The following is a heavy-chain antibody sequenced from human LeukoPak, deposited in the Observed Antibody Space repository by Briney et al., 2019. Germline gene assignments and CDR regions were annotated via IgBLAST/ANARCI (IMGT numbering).Heavy chain of an antibody. CDR1: GYTFTSYG. J-gene: IGHJ4*02. CDR3: ARVSPTTVVTPYFDY. CDR2: INPNSGGT. D-gene: IGHD4-23*01. Sequence: VASVKVSCKASGYTFTSYGISWVRQAPGQGLEWMGWINPNSGGTNYAQKFQGRVTMTRDTSISTAYMELSSLRSEDTAVYYCARVSPTTVVTPYFDYWGQGTLVTVSS. V-gene: IGHV1-2*02.